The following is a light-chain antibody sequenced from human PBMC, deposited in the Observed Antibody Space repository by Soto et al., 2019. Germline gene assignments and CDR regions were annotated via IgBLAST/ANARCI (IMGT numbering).Light chain of an antibody. J-gene: IGLJ2*01. CDR3: AAWDDSLNGPV. Sequence: QSALTQPASVSGSPGQSITISCTGTSSDVGDYNYVSWYQQHPGKAPKLMIYEVSNRPSGVSNRFSGSKSGNTASLAISGLQSEDEAGYYCAAWDDSLNGPVFGGGTKLTVL. CDR1: SSDVGDYNY. CDR2: EVS. V-gene: IGLV2-14*01.